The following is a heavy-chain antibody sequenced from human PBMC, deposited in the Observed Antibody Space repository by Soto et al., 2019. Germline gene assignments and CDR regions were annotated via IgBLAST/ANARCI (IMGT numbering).Heavy chain of an antibody. CDR3: ARGPRVWELPDFPFDY. J-gene: IGHJ4*02. CDR2: IYYSGST. D-gene: IGHD1-26*01. CDR1: GGSISSYY. Sequence: SETLSLTCTVSGGSISSYYWSWIRQPPGKGLEWIGYIYYSGSTNYNPSLKSRVTISVDTSKNQFSLKLSSVTAADTAVYYCARGPRVWELPDFPFDYWGQGTLVTVSS. V-gene: IGHV4-59*01.